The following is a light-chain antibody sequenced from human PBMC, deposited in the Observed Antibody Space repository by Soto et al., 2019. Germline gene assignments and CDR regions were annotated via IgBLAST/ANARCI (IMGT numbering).Light chain of an antibody. J-gene: IGKJ2*01. Sequence: EIVMTQSPATLSVSPGDRATLSCRASQSVSSNLAWYQQKPGQAPRLLIYGASTRGTGILARISGSGSGTAVNLPTSSRQFYDFGVYYCHQYYNWSVYTFGQGTKLEIK. CDR2: GAS. CDR1: QSVSSN. V-gene: IGKV3-15*01. CDR3: HQYYNWSVYT.